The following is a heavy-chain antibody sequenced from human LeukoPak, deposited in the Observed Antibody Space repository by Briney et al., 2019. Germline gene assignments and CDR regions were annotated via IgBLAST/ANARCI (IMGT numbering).Heavy chain of an antibody. Sequence: SETLSLTCGVYGVSLNDYSWRWIRQAPGKGLEWIGEINHNEYTRYNPSLQSRVTISVDTSENHLSLKLTSVTAADTAVYYCARIRCDQTSVRCYNHWGLGTSVTVSS. V-gene: IGHV4-34*01. CDR2: INHNEYT. J-gene: IGHJ4*02. CDR1: GVSLNDYS. CDR3: ARIRCDQTSVRCYNH. D-gene: IGHD3-10*01.